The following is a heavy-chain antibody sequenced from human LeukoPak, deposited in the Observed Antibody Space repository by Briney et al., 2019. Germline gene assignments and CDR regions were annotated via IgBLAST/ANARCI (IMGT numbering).Heavy chain of an antibody. V-gene: IGHV3-33*06. J-gene: IGHJ4*02. D-gene: IGHD5-12*01. CDR3: AKDMGYESYYFDY. CDR1: GFTFSSYG. Sequence: GRSLRLSCAASGFTFSSYGMHWVRQAPGKGLEWVAVIWYDGSNKYYADSVKGRFTISRDNSKNTLYLQMNSLRAEDTAVYYCAKDMGYESYYFDYWGQGTLVTVSS. CDR2: IWYDGSNK.